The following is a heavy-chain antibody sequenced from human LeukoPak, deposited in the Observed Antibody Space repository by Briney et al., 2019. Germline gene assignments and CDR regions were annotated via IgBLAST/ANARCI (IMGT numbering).Heavy chain of an antibody. CDR3: ASLTEYCSGGSCYLGWFDP. CDR1: GGTFSSYA. V-gene: IGHV1-69*06. J-gene: IGHJ5*02. CDR2: IIPIFGTA. D-gene: IGHD2-15*01. Sequence: SVKVSCKASGGTFSSYAISWVRQAPGQGLEWMGGIIPIFGTANYAQKFQGRVTITADKSTSTAYMELSSLRSEDTAVYYCASLTEYCSGGSCYLGWFDPWGQGTLVTVSS.